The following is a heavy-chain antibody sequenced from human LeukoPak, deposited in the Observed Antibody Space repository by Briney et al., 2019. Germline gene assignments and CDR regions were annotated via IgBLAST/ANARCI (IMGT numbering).Heavy chain of an antibody. CDR2: IYGGDSET. D-gene: IGHD6-19*01. J-gene: IGHJ4*02. CDR3: ARTTTYSSGWYGAY. V-gene: IGHV5-51*01. CDR1: GYRYCDYW. Sequence: GESLKISCKGSGYRYCDYWIGWVPQMPGKGLEWMGIIYGGDSETRYSPSLQGQVTISADKSINTAYLQWSSLKASDTAMYYCARTTTYSSGWYGAYWGQGTLVTVSS.